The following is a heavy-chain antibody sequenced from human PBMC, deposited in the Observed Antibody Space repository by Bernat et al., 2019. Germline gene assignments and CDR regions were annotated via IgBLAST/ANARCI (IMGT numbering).Heavy chain of an antibody. D-gene: IGHD6-13*01. CDR3: AKERWQLVVGGPLDY. CDR2: ISGDGGST. V-gene: IGHV3-43*02. Sequence: EVQLVESGGGVVQPGGSLRLSCAASGFTFDDYAMHWVRQAPGKGLEWVSLISGDGGSTYYADSVKGRFTISRDNSKNSLYLQMNSLRTEDTALYYCAKERWQLVVGGPLDYWGQGTLVTVSS. J-gene: IGHJ4*02. CDR1: GFTFDDYA.